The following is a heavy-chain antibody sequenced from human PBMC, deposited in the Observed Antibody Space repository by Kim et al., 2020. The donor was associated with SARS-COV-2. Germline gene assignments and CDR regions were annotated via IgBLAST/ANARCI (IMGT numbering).Heavy chain of an antibody. V-gene: IGHV4-31*02. Sequence: SLKSRVTISVDTSKNQFSLKLSSVTAADTAVYYCARDWGFRMVTKTGMDVWGQGTTVTVSS. J-gene: IGHJ6*02. D-gene: IGHD5-18*01. CDR3: ARDWGFRMVTKTGMDV.